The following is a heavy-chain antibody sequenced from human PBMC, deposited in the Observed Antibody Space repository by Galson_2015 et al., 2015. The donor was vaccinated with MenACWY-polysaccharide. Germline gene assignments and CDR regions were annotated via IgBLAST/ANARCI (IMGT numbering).Heavy chain of an antibody. CDR3: AKPFYGGNSYGAFNI. J-gene: IGHJ3*02. CDR1: GFTFSDTW. V-gene: IGHV3-30*18. D-gene: IGHD4-23*01. Sequence: SLRLSCAASGFTFSDTWMSWVRQAPGKGLEWVAVISYDGSDKYYADSVKGRFTISRDNPKNTLYLQMNSLRAEDTAVYYCAKPFYGGNSYGAFNIWGQGTMVTVSS. CDR2: ISYDGSDK.